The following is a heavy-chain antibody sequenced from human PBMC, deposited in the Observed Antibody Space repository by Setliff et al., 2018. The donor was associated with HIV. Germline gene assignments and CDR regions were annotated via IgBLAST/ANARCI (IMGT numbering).Heavy chain of an antibody. CDR2: VNHSGKT. CDR3: ARRTPPDFDY. Sequence: SETLSLTCAVYGGSFSGYYWTWIRQAPGKGLEWIGEVNHSGKTNCNPSLKSRLTISIDTSKNQFSLRLRSVTAADTAVYSCARRTPPDFDYWGQGTLVTVSS. CDR1: GGSFSGYY. D-gene: IGHD1-7*01. J-gene: IGHJ4*02. V-gene: IGHV4-34*01.